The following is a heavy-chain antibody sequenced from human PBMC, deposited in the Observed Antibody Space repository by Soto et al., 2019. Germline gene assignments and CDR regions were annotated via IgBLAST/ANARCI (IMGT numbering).Heavy chain of an antibody. CDR1: GFTFSSDS. CDR2: ISSSSSYI. V-gene: IGHV3-21*01. CDR3: ARVGCSSTSCYWDYHYYYGMDV. Sequence: GGSLRLSCAASGFTFSSDSMNWVRQAPGKGLEWVSSISSSSSYIYYADSVKGRFTISRDNAKNSLYLQMNSLRAEDTAVYYCARVGCSSTSCYWDYHYYYGMDVWGQGTTVTVSS. D-gene: IGHD2-2*01. J-gene: IGHJ6*02.